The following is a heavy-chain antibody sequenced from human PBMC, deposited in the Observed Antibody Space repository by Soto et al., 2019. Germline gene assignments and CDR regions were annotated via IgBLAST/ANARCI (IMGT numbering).Heavy chain of an antibody. CDR3: ASSFPETDYFDY. V-gene: IGHV3-33*01. CDR2: IWYDGSNK. CDR1: GFTFSSYG. D-gene: IGHD1-1*01. J-gene: IGHJ4*02. Sequence: GGSLRLSCAASGFTFSSYGMHWVRQAPGKGLEWVAVIWYDGSNKYYADSVKGRFTISRDNSKNTLYLQMNSLRAEDTAVYYCASSFPETDYFDYWGQGTLVTVSS.